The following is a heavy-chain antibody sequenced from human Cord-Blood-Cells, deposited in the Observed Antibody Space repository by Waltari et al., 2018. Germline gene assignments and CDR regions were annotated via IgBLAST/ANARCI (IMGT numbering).Heavy chain of an antibody. CDR2: IIPIFGTA. J-gene: IGHJ3*02. D-gene: IGHD2-2*01. V-gene: IGHV1-69*01. CDR1: GGTFSSYS. Sequence: QVQLVQSGAEVKKPGSSGKVSCKDSGGTFSSYSISWVRPATGQGLEWMGGIIPIFGTANYAQKCQGRVTITEDESTSTAYMELSSLRSEDTAVYYCARDFPGYCSSTSCYAFDIWGQGTMVTVSS. CDR3: ARDFPGYCSSTSCYAFDI.